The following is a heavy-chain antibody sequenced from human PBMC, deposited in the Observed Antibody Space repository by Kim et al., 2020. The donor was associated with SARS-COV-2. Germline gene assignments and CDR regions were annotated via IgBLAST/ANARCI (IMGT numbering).Heavy chain of an antibody. J-gene: IGHJ4*02. CDR2: IYYSGST. V-gene: IGHV4-39*01. D-gene: IGHD2-2*01. CDR3: ARHAAAPLAFDY. CDR1: GGSISSSSYY. Sequence: SETLSLTCTVSGGSISSSSYYWGWIRQPPGKGLEWIGSIYYSGSTYYNPSLKSRVTISVDTSKNQFSLKLSSVTAADTAVYYCARHAAAPLAFDYWGQGTLVTVSS.